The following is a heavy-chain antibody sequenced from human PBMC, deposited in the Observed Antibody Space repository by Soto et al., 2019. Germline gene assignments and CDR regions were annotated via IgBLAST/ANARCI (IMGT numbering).Heavy chain of an antibody. V-gene: IGHV3-30*04. D-gene: IGHD3-16*01. J-gene: IGHJ3*02. Sequence: GGSLRLSCAASGFTFSSYAMHWVRQAPGKGLEWVAVISYDGSNKYYADSVKGRFTISRDNSKNTLYLQMNSLRAEDTAVYYCARDKKFGEPGIDAFDIWGQGTMVTVSS. CDR2: ISYDGSNK. CDR1: GFTFSSYA. CDR3: ARDKKFGEPGIDAFDI.